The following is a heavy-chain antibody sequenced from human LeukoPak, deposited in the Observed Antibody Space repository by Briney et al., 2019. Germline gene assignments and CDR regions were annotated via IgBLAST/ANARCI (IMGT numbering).Heavy chain of an antibody. Sequence: SSVKVSCKASGGTFSSYAISWVRQAPGQGLEWMGRIIPILGIANYAQKFQGRVTITADKTTSTAYMELSSLRSEDTAVYYCARGPCSGSSCYYDPWGQGTLVTVSS. V-gene: IGHV1-69*04. D-gene: IGHD2-15*01. CDR1: GGTFSSYA. CDR2: IIPILGIA. J-gene: IGHJ5*02. CDR3: ARGPCSGSSCYYDP.